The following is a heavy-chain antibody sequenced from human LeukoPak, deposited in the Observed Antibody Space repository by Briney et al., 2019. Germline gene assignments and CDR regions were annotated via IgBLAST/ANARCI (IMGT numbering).Heavy chain of an antibody. V-gene: IGHV1-18*01. CDR3: ARDKLLGGVPAGEDY. Sequence: ASVKVSCKASGYTFTSYGFTWVRQAPGQGLEWMGWISAYNGNTNYAQKLQGRVTMTTDTSTSTAYMELRSLRSDDTAVYYCARDKLLGGVPAGEDYWGQGTLVTVSS. CDR2: ISAYNGNT. J-gene: IGHJ4*02. CDR1: GYTFTSYG. D-gene: IGHD2-2*01.